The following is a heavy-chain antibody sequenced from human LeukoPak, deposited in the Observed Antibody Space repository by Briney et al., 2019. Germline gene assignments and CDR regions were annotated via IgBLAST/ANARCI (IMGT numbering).Heavy chain of an antibody. CDR3: ARLAVAGTIDY. J-gene: IGHJ4*02. V-gene: IGHV4-59*08. D-gene: IGHD6-19*01. Sequence: SETLSLTCTVSGGSISSYYWSWIRQPPGKGLEWIGYIYYSGSTNYNPSLKSRVTISVDTSKNQFSLKLSSVTAADTAVYYCARLAVAGTIDYWGQGTLVTVSS. CDR2: IYYSGST. CDR1: GGSISSYY.